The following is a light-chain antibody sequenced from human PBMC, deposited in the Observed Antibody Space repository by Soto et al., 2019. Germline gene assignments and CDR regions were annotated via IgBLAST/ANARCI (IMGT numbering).Light chain of an antibody. CDR2: DVS. CDR1: SSDVGDYKY. J-gene: IGLJ1*01. CDR3: SSYTSSNTYV. V-gene: IGLV2-14*03. Sequence: QSALTQPASVSGSPGQSITISCTGTSSDVGDYKYVSWYQQHPGKAPKLMIYDVSKRPSGVSNRFSGSKSGDTASLTISGLQAEDDADYYCSSYTSSNTYVFGTGTKVTVL.